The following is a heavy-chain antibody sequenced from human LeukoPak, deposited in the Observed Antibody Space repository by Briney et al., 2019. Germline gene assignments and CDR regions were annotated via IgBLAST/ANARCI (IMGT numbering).Heavy chain of an antibody. CDR1: GITLGNNW. J-gene: IGHJ5*02. V-gene: IGHV3-74*01. CDR2: INSDGGGA. Sequence: GSLRLSCGASGITLGNNWMHWVRQGPGKGLVWISRINSDGGGAIYADSVKGRFTVSRDNAKNTLYLQMNSLRAEDTAVYYCARDVPHNWFDTWGQGTLVTVSS. CDR3: ARDVPHNWFDT.